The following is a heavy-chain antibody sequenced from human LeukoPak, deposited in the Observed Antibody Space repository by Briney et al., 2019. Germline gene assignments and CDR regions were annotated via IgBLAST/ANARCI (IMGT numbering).Heavy chain of an antibody. CDR3: ASPPTTVEGDAFDI. J-gene: IGHJ3*02. CDR2: IYHSGST. D-gene: IGHD4-17*01. Sequence: SETLSLTCTVSGYSISSGYYWGWIRQPPGKGLEWIGSIYHSGSTYYNPSLKSRVTISVDTSKNQFSLKLSSVTAADTAVYYCASPPTTVEGDAFDIWGQGTMVTVSS. V-gene: IGHV4-38-2*02. CDR1: GYSISSGYY.